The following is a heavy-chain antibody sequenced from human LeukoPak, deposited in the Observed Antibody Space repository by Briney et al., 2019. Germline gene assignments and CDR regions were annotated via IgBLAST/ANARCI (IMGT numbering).Heavy chain of an antibody. Sequence: GGSLRLSCAASGFTFSSYWMHWVRQAPGKGLVWVSRINSDGSSTSYADSVKGRFTISRDNSKNTLYLQMNSLRAEDTAVYYCAKEGEVTILGVVIIPSLFDYWGQGTLVTVSS. CDR1: GFTFSSYW. CDR2: INSDGSST. CDR3: AKEGEVTILGVVIIPSLFDY. V-gene: IGHV3-74*01. D-gene: IGHD3-3*01. J-gene: IGHJ4*02.